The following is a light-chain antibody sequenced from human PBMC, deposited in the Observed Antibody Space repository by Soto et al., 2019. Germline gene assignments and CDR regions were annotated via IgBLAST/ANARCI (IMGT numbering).Light chain of an antibody. CDR2: AAS. J-gene: IGKJ5*01. Sequence: DIQMTQSPSSVSASVGDRVTITCRASQVISNWLAWYQQKPGKAPKLRIYAASSLESGVPSRFSGSGSGTDFTLTISSLQPEDFATYYCQQTNSFPITFGQGTRLEIK. CDR3: QQTNSFPIT. V-gene: IGKV1-12*01. CDR1: QVISNW.